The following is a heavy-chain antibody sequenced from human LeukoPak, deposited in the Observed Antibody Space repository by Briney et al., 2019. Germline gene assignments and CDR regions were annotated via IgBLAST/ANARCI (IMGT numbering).Heavy chain of an antibody. CDR3: ARDPLGRDGYNISPLPVDY. Sequence: ASVKVSCKASGGTFSSYAVSWVRQAPGQGLEWMGEIIPIFGTANYAQKFQGRVTITADKSTSTAYMELSSLRSEDTAVYYCARDPLGRDGYNISPLPVDYWGQGTLVTVSS. CDR2: IIPIFGTA. J-gene: IGHJ4*02. CDR1: GGTFSSYA. D-gene: IGHD5-24*01. V-gene: IGHV1-69*06.